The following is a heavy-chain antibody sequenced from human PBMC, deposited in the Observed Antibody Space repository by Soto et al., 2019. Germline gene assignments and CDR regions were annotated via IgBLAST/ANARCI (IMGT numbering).Heavy chain of an antibody. V-gene: IGHV3-48*01. CDR3: ARDRPVDVVPTIPTYYYYMDV. CDR2: IDSSIDI. D-gene: IGHD5-12*01. J-gene: IGHJ6*03. Sequence: GGSLRLSCAASGLIFSSYSMNWVRQAPGKGLEWVSYIDSSIDIHYADSVRGRFTISRDNAKKSLFLQMDSLRVEDTAVYYCARDRPVDVVPTIPTYYYYMDVWGKGTTVTVSS. CDR1: GLIFSSYS.